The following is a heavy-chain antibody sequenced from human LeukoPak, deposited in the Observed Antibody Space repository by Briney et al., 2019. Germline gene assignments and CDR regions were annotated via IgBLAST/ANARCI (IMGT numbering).Heavy chain of an antibody. D-gene: IGHD3-3*01. CDR1: GGSFSGYY. Sequence: SETLSLTCAVYGGSFSGYYWSWIRQPPGKGLEWIGEINHSGSTNYNPSLKSRVTISVDTSKDQFSLKLSSVTAADTAVYYCARARLRLLEWLSPFDYWGQGTLVTVSS. J-gene: IGHJ4*02. V-gene: IGHV4-34*01. CDR2: INHSGST. CDR3: ARARLRLLEWLSPFDY.